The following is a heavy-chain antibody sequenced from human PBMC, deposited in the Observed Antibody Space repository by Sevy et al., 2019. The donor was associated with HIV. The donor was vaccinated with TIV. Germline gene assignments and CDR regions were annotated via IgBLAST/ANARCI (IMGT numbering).Heavy chain of an antibody. V-gene: IGHV3-48*02. J-gene: IGHJ4*02. Sequence: GGSLRLSCAASGFTFSSYSMNWVRQAPGKGLEWVSYISSSSSTIYYADSVKGRFTISRDNAKNSLYLQMNSLRDEDTAVYYCARASYDFWSGYSDFEYWGQGTLVTVSS. D-gene: IGHD3-3*01. CDR1: GFTFSSYS. CDR3: ARASYDFWSGYSDFEY. CDR2: ISSSSSTI.